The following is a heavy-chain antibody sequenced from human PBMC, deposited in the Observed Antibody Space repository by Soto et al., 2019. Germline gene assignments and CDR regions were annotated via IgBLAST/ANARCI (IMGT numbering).Heavy chain of an antibody. CDR3: AIESGALGSSSLYYYYGMDV. CDR1: GFTVISNY. Sequence: GGSLRLSCAASGFTVISNYMTWVRQAPGKGLEWVSIIYSGVSTYYADSVKGRFTISRDNSKNTLYLQMNSLRAEDTAVYYCAIESGALGSSSLYYYYGMDVWGQGTTVTVSS. V-gene: IGHV3-66*01. J-gene: IGHJ6*02. CDR2: IYSGVST. D-gene: IGHD6-13*01.